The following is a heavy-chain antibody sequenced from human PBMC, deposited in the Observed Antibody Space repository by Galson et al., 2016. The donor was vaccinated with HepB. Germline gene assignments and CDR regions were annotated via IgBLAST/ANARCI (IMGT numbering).Heavy chain of an antibody. CDR1: GNFFTXXX. D-gene: IGHD6-13*01. V-gene: IGHV1-3*01. CDR3: ARDRGWGIAAAGEFDY. CDR2: INAGNGYT. J-gene: IGHJ4*02. Sequence: SVKVSCKAGGNFFTXXXITXVRQAPGLGPEWMGWINAGNGYTKYSQKFQVRVTITRDTSASTAYMELSSLRSEETAVYYCARDRGWGIAAAGEFDYWGQGTLVTVSS.